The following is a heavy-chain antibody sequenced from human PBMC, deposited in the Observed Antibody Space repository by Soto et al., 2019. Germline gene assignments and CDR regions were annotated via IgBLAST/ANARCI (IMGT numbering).Heavy chain of an antibody. J-gene: IGHJ4*02. Sequence: QVQLQESGPGLVKSSQTLSLTCTVSGGSISRGYYYWSWIRQHPGKGLEWIAYIYYNGTTSYNPSLKSRVTVSRDSSKNQFSIDLTSVTAADSAVYYCARRPAAGPVDYWGQGTLVTVSP. CDR3: ARRPAAGPVDY. CDR2: IYYNGTT. D-gene: IGHD6-13*01. V-gene: IGHV4-31*03. CDR1: GGSISRGYYY.